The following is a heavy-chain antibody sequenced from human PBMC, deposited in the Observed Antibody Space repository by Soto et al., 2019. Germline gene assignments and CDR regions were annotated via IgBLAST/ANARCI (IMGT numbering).Heavy chain of an antibody. J-gene: IGHJ6*02. D-gene: IGHD3-10*01. CDR3: ARNGTYGSSLSQYSGMDV. CDR1: GGTFDNFI. Sequence: SVKVSCKASGGTFDNFIMNWVRQTPGRGLEWMGGIVPMLGTPTYAEKFKGRVTISATGSTSTMYMEVTSLRSEDTAIYYCARNGTYGSSLSQYSGMDVWGQGTTVTVSS. V-gene: IGHV1-69*13. CDR2: IVPMLGTP.